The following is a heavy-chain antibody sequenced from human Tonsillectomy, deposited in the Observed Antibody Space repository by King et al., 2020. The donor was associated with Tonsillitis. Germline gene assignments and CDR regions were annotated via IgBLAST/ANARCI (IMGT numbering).Heavy chain of an antibody. CDR1: GGSISSYY. CDR2: IYYSGST. D-gene: IGHD6-19*01. J-gene: IGHJ6*03. CDR3: ARGAAGGWAAYYYYIDV. Sequence: VQLQESGPGLVKPSETLSLTCTVSGGSISSYYWSWIRQPPGKGLEWIGYIYYSGSTNYNPSLKSRVTISVDTSKNQFSLKLRSVTAADTAVYYCARGAAGGWAAYYYYIDVWGKGTTVTVSS. V-gene: IGHV4-59*01.